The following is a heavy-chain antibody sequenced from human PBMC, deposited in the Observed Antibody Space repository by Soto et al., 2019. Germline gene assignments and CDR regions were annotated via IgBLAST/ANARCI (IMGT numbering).Heavy chain of an antibody. CDR2: IKTKIEGGTT. J-gene: IGHJ6*02. D-gene: IGHD6-25*01. CDR3: TADIPNISANYGMDV. Sequence: EEQLVESGGGLVEPGGSLRLSCAASGFIFSNTWINWVRQAPGKGLEWVGRIKTKIEGGTTNYAAPVKGRFTVSGDDSKNTVYLHMNSLRTEDTAGYYCTADIPNISANYGMDVWGQGTTVTVSS. V-gene: IGHV3-15*07. CDR1: GFIFSNTW.